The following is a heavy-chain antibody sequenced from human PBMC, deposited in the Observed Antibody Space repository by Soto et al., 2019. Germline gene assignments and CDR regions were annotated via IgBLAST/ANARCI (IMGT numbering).Heavy chain of an antibody. CDR1: GFTFSSYA. CDR2: ISYDGSNK. J-gene: IGHJ5*02. V-gene: IGHV3-30-3*01. D-gene: IGHD2-2*03. Sequence: PGGSLRLSCAASGFTFSSYAMHWVRQAPGKGLEWVAVISYDGSNKYYADSVKGRFTISRDNSKNTLYLQMNSLRAEDTAVYYCARAALDIVLGSYDLKFDPWGQGTLVTISS. CDR3: ARAALDIVLGSYDLKFDP.